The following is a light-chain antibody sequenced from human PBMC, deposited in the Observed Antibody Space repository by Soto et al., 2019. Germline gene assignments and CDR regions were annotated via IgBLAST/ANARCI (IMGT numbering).Light chain of an antibody. Sequence: QSVLTQPASVSGSPGQSITISCTGTSSDVGGYNYVSWYQQHPGKAPKLMIYEVSNRPSGVSNRFSGSKSGNTASLTTSGLPAADEADYYCSSYTSSSTRVFGGGTKLTVL. CDR2: EVS. CDR3: SSYTSSSTRV. V-gene: IGLV2-14*01. CDR1: SSDVGGYNY. J-gene: IGLJ3*02.